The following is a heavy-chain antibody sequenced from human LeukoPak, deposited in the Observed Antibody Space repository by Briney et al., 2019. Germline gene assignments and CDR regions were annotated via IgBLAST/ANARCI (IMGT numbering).Heavy chain of an antibody. V-gene: IGHV3-48*03. CDR2: ISGSGSTI. D-gene: IGHD3-10*01. J-gene: IGHJ4*02. CDR1: GFTFSSYE. CDR3: AREEDHYYGSGRPPGY. Sequence: GGSLRLSCAASGFTFSSYEMNWVRQAPGKGLEWGSYISGSGSTIHYADSVKGRFTISRDNAKNSLYLQMNSLRAEDTAVYYCAREEDHYYGSGRPPGYWGRGTLVTVSS.